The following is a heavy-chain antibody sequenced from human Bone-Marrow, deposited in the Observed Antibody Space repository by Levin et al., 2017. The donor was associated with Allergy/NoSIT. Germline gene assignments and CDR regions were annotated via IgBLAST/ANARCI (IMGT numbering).Heavy chain of an antibody. V-gene: IGHV4-59*01. J-gene: IGHJ4*02. Sequence: SETLSLTCNVSGAPIRNYYWSWIRQSPGKGLEWIGHIYNSGSTTYNPSLKSRVTISVDTSKNQVSLRLSSVSAADTAVYYCARADFFDSGRNFDYWGQGTLVTVSS. CDR1: GAPIRNYY. CDR2: IYNSGST. D-gene: IGHD3-10*01. CDR3: ARADFFDSGRNFDY.